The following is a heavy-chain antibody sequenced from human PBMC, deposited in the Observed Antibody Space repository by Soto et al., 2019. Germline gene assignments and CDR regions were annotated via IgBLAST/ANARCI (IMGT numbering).Heavy chain of an antibody. CDR3: ARNGLYRTAGTPPYYYYGMDV. Sequence: PGESLKISCKGSGYSFTSYCIGWVLQMPWKGLEWMGIIYPGDSDTRYSPSFQGQVTISADKSISTAYLQWSSLKASDTAMYYCARNGLYRTAGTPPYYYYGMDVWGQATTVTVSS. J-gene: IGHJ6*02. V-gene: IGHV5-51*01. D-gene: IGHD6-13*01. CDR1: GYSFTSYC. CDR2: IYPGDSDT.